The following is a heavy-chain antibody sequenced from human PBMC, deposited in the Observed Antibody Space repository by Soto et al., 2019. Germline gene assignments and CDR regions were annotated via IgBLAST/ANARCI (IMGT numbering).Heavy chain of an antibody. CDR1: CGSIISYY. D-gene: IGHD2-2*01. V-gene: IGHV4-4*07. J-gene: IGHJ6*02. CDR3: AGRYQLLYYYYGMDV. CDR2: IYTSGST. Sequence: SETLSLTCTFSCGSIISYYWSWIRQPAGKGLEWIGRIYTSGSTNYNPSLKSRVTMSVDTSKNQFSLKLSSVTAADTAVYYCAGRYQLLYYYYGMDVWGQGTTVTVSS.